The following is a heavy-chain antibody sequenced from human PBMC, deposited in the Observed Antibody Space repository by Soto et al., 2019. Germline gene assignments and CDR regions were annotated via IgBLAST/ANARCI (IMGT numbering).Heavy chain of an antibody. D-gene: IGHD6-13*01. CDR1: GFTFTSSA. CDR3: AAGPMAAAGPYYYYGMDV. V-gene: IGHV1-58*01. CDR2: IVVGSGNT. J-gene: IGHJ6*02. Sequence: SVKVSCKASGFTFTSSAVQWVRQARGQRLEWIGWIVVGSGNTNYAQKFQERVTITRDMSTSTAYMELSSLRSEDTAVYYCAAGPMAAAGPYYYYGMDVWGQGTTVTVSS.